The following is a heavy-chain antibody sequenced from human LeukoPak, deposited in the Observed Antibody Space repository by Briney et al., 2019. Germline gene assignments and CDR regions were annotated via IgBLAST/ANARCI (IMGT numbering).Heavy chain of an antibody. J-gene: IGHJ4*02. CDR1: GFTFSDYY. D-gene: IGHD6-13*01. Sequence: GGSLRLSCAASGFTFSDYYMTWIRQAPGKGLEWLSYISGSGSPTNYADSVKGRFTISRDNAENSLYLQMNSLRAEDTAVYYCARVGLTTAAGTYDYWDQGTLVTVSS. CDR3: ARVGLTTAAGTYDY. CDR2: ISGSGSPT. V-gene: IGHV3-11*06.